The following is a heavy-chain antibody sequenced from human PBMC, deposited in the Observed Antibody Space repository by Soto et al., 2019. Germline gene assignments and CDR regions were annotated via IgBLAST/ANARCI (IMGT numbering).Heavy chain of an antibody. D-gene: IGHD6-13*01. J-gene: IGHJ5*02. V-gene: IGHV3-66*01. CDR2: IYSGGST. CDR1: GFTVSSNY. Sequence: PGGSLRLSCAASGFTVSSNYMSWVRQAPGKGLEWVSVIYSGGSTYYADSVKGRFTISRDNSKNTLYLQMNSLRAEDTAVYYCACSSSWLNWFDPWGQGTLVTVSS. CDR3: ACSSSWLNWFDP.